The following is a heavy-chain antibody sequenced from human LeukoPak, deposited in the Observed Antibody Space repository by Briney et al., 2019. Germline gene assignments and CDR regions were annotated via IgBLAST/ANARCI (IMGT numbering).Heavy chain of an antibody. CDR3: ARDGHGVLAY. D-gene: IGHD2-8*01. CDR2: IKQDGSEK. V-gene: IGHV3-7*01. CDR1: GCTFSSYW. J-gene: IGHJ4*02. Sequence: GGSLRLSCAASGCTFSSYWMSWVRQAPGKGLEWVANIKQDGSEKYYLDSVKGRFTISRDNAKNSLYLQMNSLRAEDTAVYYCARDGHGVLAYWGQGTLVTVSS.